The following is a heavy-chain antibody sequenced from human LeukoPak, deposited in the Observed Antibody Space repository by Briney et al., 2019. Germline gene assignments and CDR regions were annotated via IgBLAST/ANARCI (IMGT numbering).Heavy chain of an antibody. CDR1: GFTFSGYS. D-gene: IGHD6-13*01. Sequence: PGGSLRLSCAASGFTFSGYSMNWVRQAPGKELEWVSSISSSSSYIYYADSVKGRFTISRDNAKNSLYLQMNSLRAEDTAVYYCARDSGSWSHLYYYYYYMDVWGKGTTVTVSS. CDR2: ISSSSSYI. J-gene: IGHJ6*03. CDR3: ARDSGSWSHLYYYYYYMDV. V-gene: IGHV3-21*01.